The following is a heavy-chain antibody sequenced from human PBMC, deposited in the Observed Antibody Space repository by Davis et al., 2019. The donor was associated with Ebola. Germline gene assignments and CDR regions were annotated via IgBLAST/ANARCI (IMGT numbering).Heavy chain of an antibody. D-gene: IGHD6-19*01. V-gene: IGHV4-59*01. CDR3: ARAGSSGWYFDL. CDR1: GGSISSYY. Sequence: MPSETLSLTCTVSGGSISSYYWSWIRQPPGKGLEWIGYIYYSGSTYYNPSLKSRVTISVDTSKNQFSLKVSSVTAADTAVYYCARAGSSGWYFDLWGQGTLVTVSS. J-gene: IGHJ2*01. CDR2: IYYSGST.